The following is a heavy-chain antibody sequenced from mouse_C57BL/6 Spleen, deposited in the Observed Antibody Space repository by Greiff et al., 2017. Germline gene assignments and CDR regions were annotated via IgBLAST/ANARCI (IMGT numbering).Heavy chain of an antibody. Sequence: QVQLQQPGAELVKPGASVKMSCKASGYTFASYWRTWVKQRPGQGLGWIGDISPGSGSTNYNGKFKSKATLTVDTSSSTAYMQLSSLTSEDSAVYYCARFHYYGSSFYYFDYWGQGTTLTVSS. CDR3: ARFHYYGSSFYYFDY. D-gene: IGHD1-1*01. J-gene: IGHJ2*01. CDR1: GYTFASYW. V-gene: IGHV1-55*01. CDR2: ISPGSGST.